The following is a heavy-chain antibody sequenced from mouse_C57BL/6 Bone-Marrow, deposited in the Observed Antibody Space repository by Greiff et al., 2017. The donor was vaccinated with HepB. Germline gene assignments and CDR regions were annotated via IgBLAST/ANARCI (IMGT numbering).Heavy chain of an antibody. Sequence: VQLQQSGAELVKPGASVKLSCTASGFNIKDYYMHWVKQRTEQGLEWIGRIDPEDGETKYAPKFQGKATITADTSSNTAYLQLSRLTSEDTAFYYCARGAITGTYYFDYWGQGTTLTVSS. CDR2: IDPEDGET. CDR1: GFNIKDYY. CDR3: ARGAITGTYYFDY. V-gene: IGHV14-2*01. D-gene: IGHD4-1*01. J-gene: IGHJ2*01.